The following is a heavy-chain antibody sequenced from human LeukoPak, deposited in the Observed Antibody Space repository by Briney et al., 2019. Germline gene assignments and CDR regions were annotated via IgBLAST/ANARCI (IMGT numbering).Heavy chain of an antibody. CDR3: ARGDNNWFDP. CDR1: GFTFSSYA. V-gene: IGHV3-30-3*01. Sequence: GGSLRLSCAATGFTFSSYAMHWVRQAPGKGLEWVAVISYDGSNKYYADSVKGRFTISRDNSKNTLYLQMNSLRAEDTAVYYCARGDNNWFDPWGQGTLVPVSS. CDR2: ISYDGSNK. J-gene: IGHJ5*02.